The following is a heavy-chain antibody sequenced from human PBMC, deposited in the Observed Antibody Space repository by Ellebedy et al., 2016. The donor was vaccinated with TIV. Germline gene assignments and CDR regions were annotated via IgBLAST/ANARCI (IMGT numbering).Heavy chain of an antibody. CDR2: ISYDGSNK. V-gene: IGHV3-30*18. CDR1: GFTFSSYG. CDR3: AKDFGNSSGWDFDY. Sequence: GGSLRLSXAASGFTFSSYGMHWVRQAPGKGLEWVAVISYDGSNKYYADSVKGRFTISRDNSKNTLYLQMNSLRAEDTAVYHCAKDFGNSSGWDFDYWGQGTLVTVSS. D-gene: IGHD6-19*01. J-gene: IGHJ4*02.